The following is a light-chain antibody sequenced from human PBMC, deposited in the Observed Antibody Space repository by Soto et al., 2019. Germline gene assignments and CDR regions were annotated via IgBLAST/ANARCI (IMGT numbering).Light chain of an antibody. V-gene: IGLV2-14*01. CDR1: SSDVGVYNY. J-gene: IGLJ2*01. CDR2: EVS. Sequence: QSVLTQPASVSGSPGQSITISCTGTSSDVGVYNYVSWYQQHPGKAPKLLIYEVSNRPSGVSNRFSGSKSGNTASLTISGLQTEDEGDYHCSSYTGSRTLGVVFGGGTKLTVL. CDR3: SSYTGSRTLGVV.